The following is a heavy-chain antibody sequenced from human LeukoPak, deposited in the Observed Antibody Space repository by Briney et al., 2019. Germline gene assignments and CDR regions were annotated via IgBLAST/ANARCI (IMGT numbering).Heavy chain of an antibody. D-gene: IGHD6-13*01. CDR2: INTNSGNP. CDR1: GYTFTSYA. V-gene: IGHV7-4-1*02. CDR3: ARTYSSSPPVPGDY. J-gene: IGHJ4*02. Sequence: ASVKVSCKASGYTFTSYAMNWVRQAPGQGLEWMGWINTNSGNPTYAQGFTGRFVFSLDTSVSTAYLQISSLKAEDTAVYYCARTYSSSPPVPGDYWGQGTLVTVSS.